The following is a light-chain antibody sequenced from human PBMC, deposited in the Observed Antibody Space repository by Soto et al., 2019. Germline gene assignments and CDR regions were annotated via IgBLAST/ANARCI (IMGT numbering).Light chain of an antibody. CDR1: SSNIGSNT. J-gene: IGLJ2*01. Sequence: QSVLTQPPSASGTPGQRVTISCSGSSSNIGSNTVNWYQQLPGTAPKLLIYSNNQRPSGVPDRFSGSKSGTSASLAISGLQSEGEADYYCAAWDDSLNGFVVFGRGTKLTVL. V-gene: IGLV1-44*01. CDR3: AAWDDSLNGFVV. CDR2: SNN.